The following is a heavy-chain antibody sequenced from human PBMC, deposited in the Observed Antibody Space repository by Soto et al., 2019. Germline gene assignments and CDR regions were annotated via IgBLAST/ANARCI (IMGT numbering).Heavy chain of an antibody. V-gene: IGHV3-9*01. J-gene: IGHJ3*02. CDR1: GFTFKDYA. CDR3: VKDGLTSVLGLVYDGSDI. D-gene: IGHD3-3*01. CDR2: ISWNSGNI. Sequence: EEQLVESGGGLVQPGRSLRLSCAASGFTFKDYAMHWVRQAPGKGREWVSGISWNSGNIGYAETVKGRFTISRDNAKNSLYLQMNSLRAEDTALYYCVKDGLTSVLGLVYDGSDIWGHGTMVTVSS.